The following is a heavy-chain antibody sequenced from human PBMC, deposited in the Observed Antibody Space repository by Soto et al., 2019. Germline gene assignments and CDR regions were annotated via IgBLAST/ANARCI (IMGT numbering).Heavy chain of an antibody. Sequence: ASVKVSCKASGYTFTSYGISWVRQAPGQGLEWMGWISAYNGNTNYAQKLQGRVTMATDTSTSTAYMELRSLRSDDTAVYYCARFVLRYFDWFIAVAFDIWGQGTMVTVSS. CDR3: ARFVLRYFDWFIAVAFDI. J-gene: IGHJ3*02. D-gene: IGHD3-9*01. CDR2: ISAYNGNT. CDR1: GYTFTSYG. V-gene: IGHV1-18*01.